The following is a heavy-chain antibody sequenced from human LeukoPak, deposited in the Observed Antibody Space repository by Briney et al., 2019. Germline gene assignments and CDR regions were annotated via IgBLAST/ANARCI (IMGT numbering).Heavy chain of an antibody. V-gene: IGHV1-69*04. D-gene: IGHD5-24*01. CDR2: IIPILGIA. CDR1: GGTFSSYA. J-gene: IGHJ4*02. CDR3: AREKEGDGYNSPYFDY. Sequence: SVKVSCKASGGTFSSYAISWVRQAPGQGLEWMGRIIPILGIANYAQKFQGRVTITADKSTSTAYMELSSLRSEDTAVYYCAREKEGDGYNSPYFDYWGQGTLVTVSS.